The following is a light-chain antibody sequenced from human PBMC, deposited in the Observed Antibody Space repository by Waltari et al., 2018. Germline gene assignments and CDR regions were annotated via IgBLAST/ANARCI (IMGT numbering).Light chain of an antibody. V-gene: IGKV4-1*01. CDR2: WAY. Sequence: DIVMTQSPDSLAVSLGERATINCKSSQSVLYSSNNKNYLAWYQQKPGQPPKLLIDWAYTRESWVPERFSGSGSGTDFTLTISSLQAEDVAVYYCQQHYSSPFTFGPGTKVDIK. CDR3: QQHYSSPFT. J-gene: IGKJ3*01. CDR1: QSVLYSSNNKNY.